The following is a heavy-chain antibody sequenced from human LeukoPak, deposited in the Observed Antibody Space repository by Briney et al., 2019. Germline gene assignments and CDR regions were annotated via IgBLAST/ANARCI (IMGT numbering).Heavy chain of an antibody. Sequence: GGSLRLSCAASGFTFSSYWMHWVRQAPGKGLVWVSRISTDASSTTYADSVKGRFTISRDNAKDTLYLQMNSLRAEDTALYYCAKDINARPDAFDIWGQGTMVTVSS. D-gene: IGHD2-15*01. CDR2: ISTDASST. CDR3: AKDINARPDAFDI. CDR1: GFTFSSYW. J-gene: IGHJ3*02. V-gene: IGHV3-74*01.